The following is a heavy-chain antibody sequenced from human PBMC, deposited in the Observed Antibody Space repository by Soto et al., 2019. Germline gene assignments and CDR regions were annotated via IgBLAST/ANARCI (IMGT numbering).Heavy chain of an antibody. D-gene: IGHD3-10*01. V-gene: IGHV1-3*01. J-gene: IGHJ4*02. CDR2: INAGNGNT. Sequence: ASVKVSCKASGYTFTDYALHWVRQAPGQSLEWMGWINAGNGNTKYSQKVQGRVTITRDTSATTAYMELSSLKSEDTAIYYCAKGRITMVRGVLSMHYWGQGTVVTLSS. CDR1: GYTFTDYA. CDR3: AKGRITMVRGVLSMHY.